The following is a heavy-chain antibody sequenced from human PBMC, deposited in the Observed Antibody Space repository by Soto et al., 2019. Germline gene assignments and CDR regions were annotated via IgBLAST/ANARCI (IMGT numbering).Heavy chain of an antibody. Sequence: EVQLLESGGGLVQPGGSLRLSCAASGFTFSSDAMNWVRQAPGKGLEWVSAISGSGGTTYYADSVKGRFTISRDNSKNTLYLQMNSLRAEDTAVYYCAKDAASSGWYYSDYWGQGTLVTVSS. CDR1: GFTFSSDA. D-gene: IGHD6-19*01. J-gene: IGHJ4*02. CDR2: ISGSGGTT. CDR3: AKDAASSGWYYSDY. V-gene: IGHV3-23*01.